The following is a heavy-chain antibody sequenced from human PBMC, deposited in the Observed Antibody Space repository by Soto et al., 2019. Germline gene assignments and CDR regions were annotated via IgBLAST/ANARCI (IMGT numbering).Heavy chain of an antibody. CDR1: GFTFSSYG. CDR3: AKSRSLYSHYVASSSPPYY. CDR2: ISYDGSNK. D-gene: IGHD4-4*01. Sequence: SLRLSCAASGFTFSSYGMHWVRQAPGKGLEWVAVISYDGSNKYYADSVKGRFTISRDNSKNTLYLQMNSLRAEDTAVYYCAKSRSLYSHYVASSSPPYYWGQGTLVTVSS. V-gene: IGHV3-30*18. J-gene: IGHJ4*02.